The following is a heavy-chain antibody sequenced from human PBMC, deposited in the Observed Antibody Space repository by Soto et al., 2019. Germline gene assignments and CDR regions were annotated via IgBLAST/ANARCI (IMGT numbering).Heavy chain of an antibody. V-gene: IGHV3-33*06. CDR1: GFTFSSYG. J-gene: IGHJ4*02. CDR2: IWYDGSNK. CDR3: TKDKDRGGDNYPPFAY. D-gene: IGHD4-17*01. Sequence: PGGSLRLSCAASGFTFSSYGMHWVRQAPSKGLEWVAVIWYDGSNKYYADSVKGRFTISRDNSKNTVFLQMNSLRVEDTAIYFCTKDKDRGGDNYPPFAYWGQGALVTVSS.